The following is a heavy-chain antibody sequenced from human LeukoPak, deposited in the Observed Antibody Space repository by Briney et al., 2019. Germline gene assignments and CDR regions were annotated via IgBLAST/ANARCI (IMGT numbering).Heavy chain of an antibody. CDR1: GGSISSYY. CDR3: AREATRQYYFDY. V-gene: IGHV4-59*01. CDR2: IYYTGST. Sequence: SETLSLTCTVSGGSISSYYWSWIRQPPGKGLEWIGYIYYTGSTNYNPSLKSRVTISVDTSKNQFSLNLSSVTAADTAVYYCAREATRQYYFDYWGQGTLVTVSS. D-gene: IGHD6-19*01. J-gene: IGHJ4*02.